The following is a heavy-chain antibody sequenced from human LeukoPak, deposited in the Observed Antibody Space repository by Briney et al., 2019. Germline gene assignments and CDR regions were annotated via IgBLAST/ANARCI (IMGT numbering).Heavy chain of an antibody. CDR1: GFTFDDYA. Sequence: PGGSLRLSCAASGFTFDDYAMHWVRQAPGKGLEWMGGFDPEDGETIYAQKFQGRVTMTEDTSTDTAYMELSSLRSEDTAVYYCATLDNWNYRDYWGQGTLVTVSS. D-gene: IGHD1-7*01. CDR2: FDPEDGET. J-gene: IGHJ4*02. V-gene: IGHV1-24*01. CDR3: ATLDNWNYRDY.